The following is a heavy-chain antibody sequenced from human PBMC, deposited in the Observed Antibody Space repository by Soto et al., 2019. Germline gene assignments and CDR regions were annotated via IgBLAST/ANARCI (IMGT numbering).Heavy chain of an antibody. D-gene: IGHD3-3*01. Sequence: GGSLRLSCAASGFTFSSYGMHWVRQAPGKGLERVAVIWYDGSNKYYADYVKGRFTISRDNSKNTLYLQMNSLRAADTAVYYCARSYYDFWSGYYQRYYYYMDVCGKGTTVTVSS. V-gene: IGHV3-33*01. J-gene: IGHJ6*03. CDR1: GFTFSSYG. CDR2: IWYDGSNK. CDR3: ARSYYDFWSGYYQRYYYYMDV.